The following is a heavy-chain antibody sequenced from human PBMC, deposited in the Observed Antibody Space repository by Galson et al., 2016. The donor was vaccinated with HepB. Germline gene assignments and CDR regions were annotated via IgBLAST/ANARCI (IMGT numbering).Heavy chain of an antibody. CDR1: GVTFSILS. V-gene: IGHV3-48*01. CDR2: LPSENNIK. CDR3: ACNRRGVFLLDC. D-gene: IGHD3-10*01. J-gene: IGHJ4*02. Sequence: SLRLSCAVSGVTFSILSMNWVRQAPGKGLEWVSYLPSENNIKHYADSVRGRFTISRDNAKNSLYLQMNSLRVEDTAVYYCACNRRGVFLLDCWGQGTLVTVSS.